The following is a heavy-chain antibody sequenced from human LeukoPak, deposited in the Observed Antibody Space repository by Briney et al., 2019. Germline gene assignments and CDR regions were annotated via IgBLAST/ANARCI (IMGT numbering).Heavy chain of an antibody. CDR1: GFTFSSSE. CDR2: ISASGGST. J-gene: IGHJ6*02. V-gene: IGHV3-23*01. Sequence: GGSLRLPCAASGFTFSSSEMSGVREVPGKGLGWVSDISASGGSTYYADSVRGRFTISRDNSKNTLYLQMNSLRAEDTAVYYCAKILERELQYYYYGMDVWGQGTTVTVSS. CDR3: AKILERELQYYYYGMDV. D-gene: IGHD5-24*01.